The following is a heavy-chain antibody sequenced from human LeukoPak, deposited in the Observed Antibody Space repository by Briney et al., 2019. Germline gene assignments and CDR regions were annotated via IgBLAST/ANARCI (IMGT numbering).Heavy chain of an antibody. V-gene: IGHV1-69*01. CDR3: ARVAGSHPWFDP. J-gene: IGHJ5*02. D-gene: IGHD6-19*01. CDR1: GGTFSSYA. CDR2: IIPIFGTA. Sequence: SVKVSCKASGGTFSSYAISWVRQAPGQGLEWMGGIIPIFGTANYAQRFQGRVTITADESTSTAYMELSSLRSEDTAVYYCARVAGSHPWFDPWGQGTLVTVSS.